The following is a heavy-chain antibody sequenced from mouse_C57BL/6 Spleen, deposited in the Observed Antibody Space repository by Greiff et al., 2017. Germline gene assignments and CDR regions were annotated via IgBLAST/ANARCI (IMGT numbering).Heavy chain of an antibody. CDR3: ARERGTLYAMDY. CDR2: IHPNSGST. J-gene: IGHJ4*01. D-gene: IGHD2-14*01. V-gene: IGHV1-64*01. CDR1: GYTFTSYW. Sequence: QVQLQQPGAELVKPGASVKLSCKASGYTFTSYWMHWVKQRPGQGLEWIGMIHPNSGSTNYNEKFKSKATLTVDKSSSTAYMQLSSLTSEDSAVYYCARERGTLYAMDYWGQGTSVTVSS.